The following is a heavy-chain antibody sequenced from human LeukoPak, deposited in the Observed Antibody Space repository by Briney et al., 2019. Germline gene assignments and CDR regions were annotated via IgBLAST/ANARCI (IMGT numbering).Heavy chain of an antibody. CDR1: GGSISTSSYY. J-gene: IGHJ4*02. V-gene: IGHV4-39*01. CDR3: ARHYSGYYYLVYFDY. D-gene: IGHD3-22*01. CDR2: IFYSGST. Sequence: SETLSLTCTVSGGSISTSSYYWGWVRQPPGKGLEWIGNIFYSGSTYYSPSLKSRVTISLDTSRNQFSLKLNSVTAADTAVYYCARHYSGYYYLVYFDYWGQGTLVTVSS.